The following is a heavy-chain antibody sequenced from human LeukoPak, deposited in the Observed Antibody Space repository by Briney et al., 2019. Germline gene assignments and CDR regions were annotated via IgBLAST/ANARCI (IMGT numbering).Heavy chain of an antibody. V-gene: IGHV3-7*01. CDR1: GFTFSSYW. CDR3: ARWTYGSGTYYYYYYMDV. J-gene: IGHJ6*03. CDR2: IKQDGSEK. Sequence: GGSLRLSCAASGFTFSSYWMSWVRQAPGKGLEWVANIKQDGSEKYYVDSVKGRFTISRDNAKNSMYLQMNSLRAEDTAVYYCARWTYGSGTYYYYYYMDVWGKGTTVTVSS. D-gene: IGHD3-10*01.